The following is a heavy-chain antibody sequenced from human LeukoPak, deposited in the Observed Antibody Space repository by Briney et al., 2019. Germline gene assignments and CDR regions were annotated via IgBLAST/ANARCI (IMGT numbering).Heavy chain of an antibody. CDR3: AKDRDGWGDYVWGSYRSPPDY. D-gene: IGHD3-16*02. CDR2: IKSKTDGGTT. J-gene: IGHJ4*02. V-gene: IGHV3-15*01. Sequence: PGGSLRLSCAASGFTFDKAWMNWGRQAPGKGLEWVGRIKSKTDGGTTDYAAPVKGRFTISRDDSKNTLYLQMNSLRAEDTAVYYCAKDRDGWGDYVWGSYRSPPDYWGQGTLVTVSS. CDR1: GFTFDKAW.